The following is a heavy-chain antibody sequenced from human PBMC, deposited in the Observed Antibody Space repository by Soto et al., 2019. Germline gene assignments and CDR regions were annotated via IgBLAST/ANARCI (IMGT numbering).Heavy chain of an antibody. CDR3: ARARDFWSDSLYRMDV. V-gene: IGHV3-33*01. D-gene: IGHD3-3*01. CDR1: GFTFSNFG. Sequence: GGSLRLSCAASGFTFSNFGMHWVRQAPGKGLEWVAVIWYDGSNKYHADSVKGRFTISRDNSRNTLYLQMNSLRAEDTAVYYCARARDFWSDSLYRMDVWGQGTTVTVYS. CDR2: IWYDGSNK. J-gene: IGHJ6*02.